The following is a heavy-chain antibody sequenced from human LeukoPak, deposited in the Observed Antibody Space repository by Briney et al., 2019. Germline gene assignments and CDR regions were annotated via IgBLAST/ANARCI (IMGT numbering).Heavy chain of an antibody. CDR1: GYSFTSYW. CDR3: ARQKLPITIFGVVIPPDDAFDI. J-gene: IGHJ3*02. D-gene: IGHD3-3*01. V-gene: IGHV5-10-1*01. CDR2: IDPSDSYT. Sequence: GESLKISCKGSGYSFTSYWISWVRQMPGKGLEWMGRIDPSDSYTNYSPSFQGHVTISADKSISTAYLQWSSLKASDTAMYYCARQKLPITIFGVVIPPDDAFDIWGQGTMVTVSS.